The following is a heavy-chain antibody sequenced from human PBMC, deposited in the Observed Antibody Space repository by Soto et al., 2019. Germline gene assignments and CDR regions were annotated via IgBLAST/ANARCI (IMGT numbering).Heavy chain of an antibody. D-gene: IGHD5-12*01. CDR1: GFTVTINY. CDR2: IYSGGTI. CDR3: HGYGY. V-gene: IGHV3-53*01. J-gene: IGHJ4*02. Sequence: EVQVVESGGGLVQPGGPLRLSCSVSGFTVTINYMSWVRQAPGKGLEWVSVIYSGGTIYYADSVKGRFTISRDTSKTTLYLQMNSLRGDDTAVYYCHGYGYWGQGTLVTVSS.